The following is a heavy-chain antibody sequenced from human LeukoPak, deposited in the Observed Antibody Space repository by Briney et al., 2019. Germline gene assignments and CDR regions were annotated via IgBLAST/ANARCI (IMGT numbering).Heavy chain of an antibody. CDR1: GGSFSGYY. Sequence: SETLSLTCAVYGGSFSGYYWSWIRQPPGKGLEWIGEINHSGSTSYNPSLKSRVTISVDTSKNQFSLKLSSVTAADTAVYYCARGKTIFGVVIGYYYGMDVWGQGTTVTVSS. CDR3: ARGKTIFGVVIGYYYGMDV. J-gene: IGHJ6*02. V-gene: IGHV4-34*01. D-gene: IGHD3-3*01. CDR2: INHSGST.